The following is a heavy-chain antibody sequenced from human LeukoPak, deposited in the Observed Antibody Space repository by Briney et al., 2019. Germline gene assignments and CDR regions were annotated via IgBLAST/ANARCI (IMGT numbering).Heavy chain of an antibody. CDR1: GGSISSYY. Sequence: SETLSLTFTVSGGSISSYYWSWIRQPPGKGLEWIGYIYCSGSTNYNPSLKSRVTISVDTSKNQFSLKLSSVTAADTAVYYCARGRPYSSSWFDPWGQGTLVTVSS. V-gene: IGHV4-59*01. J-gene: IGHJ5*02. CDR3: ARGRPYSSSWFDP. CDR2: IYCSGST. D-gene: IGHD6-13*01.